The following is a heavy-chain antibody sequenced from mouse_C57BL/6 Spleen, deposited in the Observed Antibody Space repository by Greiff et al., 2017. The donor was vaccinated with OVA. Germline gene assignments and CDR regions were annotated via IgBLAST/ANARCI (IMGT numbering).Heavy chain of an antibody. J-gene: IGHJ4*01. D-gene: IGHD3-3*01. V-gene: IGHV1-66*01. CDR1: GYSFTSYY. CDR2: IYPGSGNT. Sequence: QVQLQQSGPELVKPGASVKISCKASGYSFTSYYIHWVKQRPGQGLEWIGWIYPGSGNTKYNEKFKGKATLTADTSSSTAYMQVSSLTSEDSAVYYCARSRDDAMDYWGQGTSVTVSS. CDR3: ARSRDDAMDY.